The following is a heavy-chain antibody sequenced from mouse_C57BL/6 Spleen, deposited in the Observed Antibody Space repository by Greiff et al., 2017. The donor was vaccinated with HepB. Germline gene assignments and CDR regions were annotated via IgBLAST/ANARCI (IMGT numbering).Heavy chain of an antibody. CDR2: ISDGGSYT. V-gene: IGHV5-4*01. J-gene: IGHJ4*01. Sequence: DVKLVESGGGLVKPGGSLKLSCAASGFTFSSYAMSWVRQTPEKRLEWVATISDGGSYTYYPDNVKGRFTISRDNAKNNLYLQMSHLKSEDTAMYYCARDRKKFLARDYWGQGTSVTVSS. CDR1: GFTFSSYA. CDR3: ARDRKKFLARDY.